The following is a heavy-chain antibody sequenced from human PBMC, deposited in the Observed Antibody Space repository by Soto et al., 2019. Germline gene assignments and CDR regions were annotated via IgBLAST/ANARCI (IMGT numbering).Heavy chain of an antibody. D-gene: IGHD3-16*01. Sequence: PGGSLRLSCAASEFTFSSYAMTWVRQAPGRGLEWISAISGSGGSTYYADSVKGRFTISRDNSKNTLYLQMNSLRAEDTAVYYCAKGGGGYYYGMDVWGQGTTVTVSS. CDR2: ISGSGGST. CDR1: EFTFSSYA. V-gene: IGHV3-23*01. CDR3: AKGGGGYYYGMDV. J-gene: IGHJ6*02.